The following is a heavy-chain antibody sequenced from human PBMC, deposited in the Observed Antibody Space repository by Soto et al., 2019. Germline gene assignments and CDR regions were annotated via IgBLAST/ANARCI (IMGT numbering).Heavy chain of an antibody. Sequence: QVQLVQSGAEVKKPGSSVKVSCKASGGTFSSYAISWVRQAPGQGLEWMGGIIPIFGTANYAQKFQGRVTITADESTSTAYMERSSLRSEDTAVYYCARDCLSWGGGAFDIWGQGTMVTVSS. J-gene: IGHJ3*02. V-gene: IGHV1-69*01. CDR1: GGTFSSYA. D-gene: IGHD3-16*01. CDR2: IIPIFGTA. CDR3: ARDCLSWGGGAFDI.